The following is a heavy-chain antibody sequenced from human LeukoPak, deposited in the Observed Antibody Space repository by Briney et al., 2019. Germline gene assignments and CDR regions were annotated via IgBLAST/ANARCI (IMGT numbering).Heavy chain of an antibody. Sequence: GGSQRLSCAASGFTFSDYYMSWIRQAPGKGLEWVSYISSSGSTIYYADSVKGRFTISRDNAKSSLYLQMNSLRAEDTAVYYCAREADVLYASFDYWGQGTLVTVSS. CDR1: GFTFSDYY. CDR3: AREADVLYASFDY. V-gene: IGHV3-11*01. D-gene: IGHD2-8*02. J-gene: IGHJ4*02. CDR2: ISSSGSTI.